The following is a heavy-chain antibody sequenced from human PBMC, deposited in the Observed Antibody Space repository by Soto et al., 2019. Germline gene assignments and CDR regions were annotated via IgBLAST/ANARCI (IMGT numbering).Heavy chain of an antibody. Sequence: EVQLLESGGGLVQPGGSLRLSCAVSGVTFSTFAMNWVRQAPGKGLEWVSTISNTGGATFYAASVKGRITISRDNSKNTRYLQMHSLRADDSAIDFCEIGRHKTSCSNTWVDPWGRGTQVTVSS. CDR2: ISNTGGAT. J-gene: IGHJ5*02. CDR1: GVTFSTFA. D-gene: IGHD3-10*02. CDR3: EIGRHKTSCSNTWVDP. V-gene: IGHV3-23*01.